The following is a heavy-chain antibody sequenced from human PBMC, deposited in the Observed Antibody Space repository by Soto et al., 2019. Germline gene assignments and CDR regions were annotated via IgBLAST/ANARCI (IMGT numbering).Heavy chain of an antibody. D-gene: IGHD2-2*01. V-gene: IGHV4-31*03. CDR3: ARDQVHGISTSCSRRHWFDP. Sequence: PSETLSLTCTVSGGSISSGGYYWSWIRQHPGKGLEWIGYIYYSGSTYYNPSLKSRVTISVDTSKNQFSLKLSSVTAADTAVYYCARDQVHGISTSCSRRHWFDPWGQGNLVTVSS. CDR1: GGSISSGGYY. CDR2: IYYSGST. J-gene: IGHJ5*02.